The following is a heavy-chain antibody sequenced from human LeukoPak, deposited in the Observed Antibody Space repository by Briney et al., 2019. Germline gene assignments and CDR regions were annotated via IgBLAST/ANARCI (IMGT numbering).Heavy chain of an antibody. V-gene: IGHV1-8*01. CDR1: GYTFTSYD. J-gene: IGHJ6*02. CDR3: ARGMGYYYGMDV. CDR2: MNPNSGSI. D-gene: IGHD3-16*01. Sequence: ASVKVSCKASGYTFTSYDINWVRQGTGQGLEWMGWMNPNSGSIQSAQKFLDRVTMTRDTSINTAYMELSSLRFEDTAVYYCARGMGYYYGMDVWGQGTTVTVSS.